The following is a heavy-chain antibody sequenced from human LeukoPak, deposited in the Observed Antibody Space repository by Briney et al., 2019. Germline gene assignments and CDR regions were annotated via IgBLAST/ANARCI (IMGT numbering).Heavy chain of an antibody. CDR2: IIPIFGTA. D-gene: IGHD5-24*01. Sequence: SVKVSCKASGGTFSSYAISWVRQAPGQGLEWMGGIIPIFGTANYAQKFQGRVTITADESTSTAYMELSSLRSEGTAVYYCARDAIHVEMADQSGGGDYWGQGTLVTVSS. J-gene: IGHJ4*02. V-gene: IGHV1-69*01. CDR3: ARDAIHVEMADQSGGGDY. CDR1: GGTFSSYA.